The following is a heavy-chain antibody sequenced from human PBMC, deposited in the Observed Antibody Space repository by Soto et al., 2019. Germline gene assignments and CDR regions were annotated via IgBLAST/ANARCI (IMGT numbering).Heavy chain of an antibody. D-gene: IGHD2-15*01. CDR3: ARSLGYCSGGSCYNDY. V-gene: IGHV4-4*02. CDR2: IYHSGST. CDR1: SGSISSSNW. J-gene: IGHJ4*02. Sequence: QVQLQESGPGLVKPSGTLFLTCAVSSGSISSSNWWSWVRQPPGKGLEWIGEIYHSGSTNYNPSLKSRVTISVDKSKNQFSLKLSSVTAADTAVYYCARSLGYCSGGSCYNDYWGQGTLVTVSS.